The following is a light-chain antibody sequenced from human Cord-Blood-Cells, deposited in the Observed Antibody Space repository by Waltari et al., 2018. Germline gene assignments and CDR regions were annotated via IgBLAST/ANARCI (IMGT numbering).Light chain of an antibody. V-gene: IGKV4-1*01. CDR2: WAS. J-gene: IGKJ2*03. CDR1: QSVLYSSNTKNY. Sequence: DIVMTQSPDSRAVSLGERATINCKHSQSVLYSSNTKNYLAWYQQKPRQPPKLLIYWASTRESGVPDRFSGSGSGTDFTLTISSLQAEDVAVYYCQQYYSTPYSFGQGTKLEIK. CDR3: QQYYSTPYS.